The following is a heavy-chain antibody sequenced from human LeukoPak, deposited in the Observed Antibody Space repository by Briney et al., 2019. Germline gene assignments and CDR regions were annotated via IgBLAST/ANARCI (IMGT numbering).Heavy chain of an antibody. V-gene: IGHV3-74*01. CDR3: ATALIAAIDY. CDR1: GFTFRNHW. D-gene: IGHD6-6*01. J-gene: IGHJ4*02. Sequence: GGSLRLSCAASGFTFRNHWMHWVRQVPGKGLMWVPRINSDGSSTTYADSVKGRFTISRDNAENTLYLQMNSLRVEDTAVYYCATALIAAIDYWGQGTLVAVSS. CDR2: INSDGSST.